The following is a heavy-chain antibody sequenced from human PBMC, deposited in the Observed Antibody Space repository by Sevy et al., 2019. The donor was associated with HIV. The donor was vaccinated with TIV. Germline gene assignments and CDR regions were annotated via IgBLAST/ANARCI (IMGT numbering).Heavy chain of an antibody. CDR3: ARADDLNSYYYGMDV. Sequence: KQSQTLSLTCAISGDSVSTSSATWNWFRQSPSRGLEWLGRTYYRSKWYGDYEVSVKGRVTINPDTSKNQFSLHLESVTPEDTAVYFCARADDLNSYYYGMDVWGQGTTVTVSS. V-gene: IGHV6-1*01. CDR1: GDSVSTSSAT. D-gene: IGHD1-1*01. CDR2: TYYRSKWYG. J-gene: IGHJ6*02.